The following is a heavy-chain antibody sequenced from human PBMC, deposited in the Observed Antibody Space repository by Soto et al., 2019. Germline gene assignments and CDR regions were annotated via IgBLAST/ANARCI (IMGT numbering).Heavy chain of an antibody. V-gene: IGHV3-23*01. D-gene: IGHD1-26*01. CDR3: ARRGSGSYYDY. Sequence: EVQLWESGGGLVQPGGSLRLSCAASGFTFSNYAMNWVRQAPGKGLEWVSVISGSGDSTYHADSVKGRFTISRDNSKNTLYLQMNSLRAEDTAVYYCARRGSGSYYDYWGQGTLVTVSS. J-gene: IGHJ4*02. CDR2: ISGSGDST. CDR1: GFTFSNYA.